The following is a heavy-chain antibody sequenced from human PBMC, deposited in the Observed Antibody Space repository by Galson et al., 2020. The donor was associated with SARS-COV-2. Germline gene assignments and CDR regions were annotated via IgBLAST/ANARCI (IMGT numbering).Heavy chain of an antibody. J-gene: IGHJ6*02. CDR1: GFTFSSYA. CDR2: ISASGGST. CDR3: AKDGSSTSSVYYGMDV. Sequence: GESLKISCAASGFTFSSYAMSWVRQAPGKGLEWVSAISASGGSTYYADSVKGRFTISRDNSKNTLYLQMNSLRAEDTAVYYCAKDGSSTSSVYYGMDVWGQGTTVTVSS. D-gene: IGHD2-2*01. V-gene: IGHV3-23*01.